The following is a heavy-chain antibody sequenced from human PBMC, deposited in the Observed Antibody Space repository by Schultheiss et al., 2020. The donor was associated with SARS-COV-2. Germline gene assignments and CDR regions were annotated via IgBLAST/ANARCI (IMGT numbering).Heavy chain of an antibody. CDR1: GFTFSDYY. Sequence: GGSLRLSCAASGFTFSDYYMSWIRQAPGKGLEWVSYISSSGSTIYYADSVKGRFTISRDNAKNSLYLQMNSLRAEDTAVYYCARDRRITMTVQGKYYYYGMDVWGQGTTVTVSS. J-gene: IGHJ6*02. CDR2: ISSSGSTI. CDR3: ARDRRITMTVQGKYYYYGMDV. V-gene: IGHV3-11*04. D-gene: IGHD3-22*01.